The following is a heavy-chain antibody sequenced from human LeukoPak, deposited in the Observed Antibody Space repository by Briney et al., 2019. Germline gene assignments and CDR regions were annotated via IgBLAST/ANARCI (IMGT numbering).Heavy chain of an antibody. J-gene: IGHJ4*02. D-gene: IGHD2-15*01. CDR2: ISAYSGNT. V-gene: IGHV1-18*01. CDR3: ARSMDIVVEVAATPADY. CDR1: GYTFTNYG. Sequence: ASVKVSCKASGYTFTNYGISWVRQAPGQGLEWMGWISAYSGNTNYAQKLQGRVTMTTDTSTSTAYMELRSRRSDDTAVYYCARSMDIVVEVAATPADYWGQGTLVTVSS.